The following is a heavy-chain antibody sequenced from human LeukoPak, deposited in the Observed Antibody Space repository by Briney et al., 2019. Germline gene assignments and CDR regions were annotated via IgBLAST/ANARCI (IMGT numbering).Heavy chain of an antibody. V-gene: IGHV1-69*13. Sequence: ASVKVSCKASGGTFSSYAISWVRQAPGQGLEWMGEIIPIFGTANYAQKFQGRVTITADESTSTAYMELSSLRSEDTAVYYCARTTNYYDSSGYLYWGQGTLVTVSS. CDR2: IIPIFGTA. CDR3: ARTTNYYDSSGYLY. D-gene: IGHD3-22*01. J-gene: IGHJ4*02. CDR1: GGTFSSYA.